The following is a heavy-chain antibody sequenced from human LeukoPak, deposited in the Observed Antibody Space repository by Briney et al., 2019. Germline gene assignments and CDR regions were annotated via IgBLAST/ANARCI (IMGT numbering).Heavy chain of an antibody. J-gene: IGHJ4*02. D-gene: IGHD4-11*01. CDR1: GYTFTGYY. CDR3: ARGDYSEYYFDY. V-gene: IGHV1-2*04. Sequence: ASVKVSCKASGYTFTGYYMHWVRQAPGQGLEWMGWINPNSGGTNYAQKFQGWVTMTRDTSISTAYMELSSLRSEDTAVYYCARGDYSEYYFDYWGQGTLVTVSS. CDR2: INPNSGGT.